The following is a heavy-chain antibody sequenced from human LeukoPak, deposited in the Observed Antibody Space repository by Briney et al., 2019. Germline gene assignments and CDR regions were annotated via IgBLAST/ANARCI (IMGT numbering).Heavy chain of an antibody. V-gene: IGHV1-2*02. CDR2: INPNGGAT. Sequence: ASVKVSCTASGYIFTGYYIHWLRQAPGQGLEYLGWINPNGGATKYTQKFQGRVTMTRGTSINTAYMELSSLRSDDTAVYYCARLAFYDFWSGYLDSWGQGTLVTVSS. J-gene: IGHJ4*02. CDR3: ARLAFYDFWSGYLDS. D-gene: IGHD3-3*01. CDR1: GYIFTGYY.